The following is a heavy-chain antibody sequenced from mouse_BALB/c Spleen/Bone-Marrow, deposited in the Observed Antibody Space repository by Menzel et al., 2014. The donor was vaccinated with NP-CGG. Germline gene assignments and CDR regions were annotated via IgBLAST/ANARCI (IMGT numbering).Heavy chain of an antibody. J-gene: IGHJ1*01. Sequence: QVQLKEPGAELMKPGASVKISCKATGYTFSSYWIDWVKQRPGHGLEWIGEILPGSGSTNYNEKFKGKATFTADTSSNTAYMQLSSLTSEDSAVYYCARRGGWLGYFDVWGAGTTVTVSS. D-gene: IGHD2-3*01. CDR3: ARRGGWLGYFDV. CDR2: ILPGSGST. CDR1: GYTFSSYW. V-gene: IGHV1-9*01.